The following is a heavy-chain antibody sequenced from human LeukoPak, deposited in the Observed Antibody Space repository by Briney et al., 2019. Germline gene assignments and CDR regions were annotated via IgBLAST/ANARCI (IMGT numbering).Heavy chain of an antibody. J-gene: IGHJ4*02. Sequence: AASVKVSCKASGGTFSSYTISWVRQAPGQGLEWMGRIIPILGIANYAQKFQGRVTITADKSTSTAYMELSSLRSEDTAVYYCARCRGSSKPPDYWGQGTLVTVSS. D-gene: IGHD1-26*01. CDR2: IIPILGIA. V-gene: IGHV1-69*02. CDR3: ARCRGSSKPPDY. CDR1: GGTFSSYT.